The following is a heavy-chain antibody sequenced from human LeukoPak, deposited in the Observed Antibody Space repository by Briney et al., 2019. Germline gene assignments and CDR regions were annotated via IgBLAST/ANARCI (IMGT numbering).Heavy chain of an antibody. D-gene: IGHD3-10*01. CDR1: GYIFTSYW. CDR2: IYPGDSDT. Sequence: GESLKISCKGSGYIFTSYWIGWVRQMPGKGLEWMGIIYPGDSDTRYSPSFQGQVTISADKSISTAYLQWSSLKASDTAMYYCARSITMVRGVPYNWFDPWGQGTLVTVSS. V-gene: IGHV5-51*01. CDR3: ARSITMVRGVPYNWFDP. J-gene: IGHJ5*02.